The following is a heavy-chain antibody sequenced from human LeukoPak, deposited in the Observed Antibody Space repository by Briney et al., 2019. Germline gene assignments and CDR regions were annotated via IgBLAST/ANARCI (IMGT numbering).Heavy chain of an antibody. Sequence: GGSLRLSCAASGFTFSSYSMNWVRLAPGKGLEWVSSISSSSSYIYYADSVKGRFTISRDNAKNSLYLQMNSLRAEDTAVYYCARDYGVATISPFDYWDQGTLVTVSS. D-gene: IGHD5-12*01. CDR2: ISSSSSYI. CDR1: GFTFSSYS. V-gene: IGHV3-21*01. CDR3: ARDYGVATISPFDY. J-gene: IGHJ4*02.